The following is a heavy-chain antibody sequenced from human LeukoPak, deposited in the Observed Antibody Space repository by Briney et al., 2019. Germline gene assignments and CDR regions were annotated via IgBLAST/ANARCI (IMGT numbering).Heavy chain of an antibody. CDR3: ARVSYSGYDFDY. D-gene: IGHD5-12*01. CDR2: IYYSGST. J-gene: IGHJ4*02. V-gene: IGHV4-61*01. CDR1: GGSVSSGSYY. Sequence: PSETLSLTCTVSGGSVSSGSYYWSWIRQPPGKGLEWIGYIYYSGSTNYNPSLKSRVTISVDTSKNQFSLKLSSVTAADTAVYYCARVSYSGYDFDYWGQGTLVTASS.